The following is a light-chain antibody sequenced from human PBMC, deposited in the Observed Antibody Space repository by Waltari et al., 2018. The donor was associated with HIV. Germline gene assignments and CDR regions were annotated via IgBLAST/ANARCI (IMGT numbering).Light chain of an antibody. J-gene: IGLJ3*02. V-gene: IGLV1-40*01. CDR1: SSNIGAGYD. CDR3: QSYDSSLSGWV. Sequence: QSVLTQPPSVSGAPGQRVTISCTGGSSNIGAGYDVHWYQHLPGTTPKLLIYADINRPSGVPDPFSGSKSGTSASLAITGLQTEDEADYYCQSYDSSLSGWVFGGGTKLTVL. CDR2: ADI.